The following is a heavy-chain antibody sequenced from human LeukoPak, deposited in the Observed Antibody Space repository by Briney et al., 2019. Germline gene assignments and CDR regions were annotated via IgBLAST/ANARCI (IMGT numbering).Heavy chain of an antibody. CDR2: ISGSGGST. V-gene: IGHV3-23*01. J-gene: IGHJ4*02. Sequence: PGGSLRLSCAASGFTFSGSAMSWVRQAPGKGLEWVSAISGSGGSTYYADSVKGRFTISRDNSKNTLYLQMNSLRAEDTAVYYCAKDPMIVVVITPYYFDYWGQGTLVTVSS. D-gene: IGHD3-22*01. CDR1: GFTFSGSA. CDR3: AKDPMIVVVITPYYFDY.